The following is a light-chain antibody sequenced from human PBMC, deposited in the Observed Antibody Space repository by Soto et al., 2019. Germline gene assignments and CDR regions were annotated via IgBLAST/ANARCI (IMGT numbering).Light chain of an antibody. J-gene: IGKJ4*01. CDR3: QKCRNWPLT. CDR2: DAS. CDR1: QNVYNN. Sequence: EIVMTQSPATLSVSPGEGATLSCKASQNVYNNLAWYQQRPGQPPRLLIYDASTRATGISARFSGSGYGTEFTLTISSLQSEDFAVYFCQKCRNWPLTFAGGIKVAIK. V-gene: IGKV3-15*01.